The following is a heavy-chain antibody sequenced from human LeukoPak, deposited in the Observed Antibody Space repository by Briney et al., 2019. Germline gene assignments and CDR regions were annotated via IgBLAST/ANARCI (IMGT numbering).Heavy chain of an antibody. D-gene: IGHD6-13*01. Sequence: GSLRLSCAASGFTFSSYAMSWVRQAPGKGLEWIGEINHSGSTNNNPSLTSRVTISVDTSKNQFSLQLSSVTAADTAVYYCARGRSLYSSKSPGLDYWGQGTLVTVSS. J-gene: IGHJ4*02. CDR1: GFTFSSYA. V-gene: IGHV4-34*01. CDR3: ARGRSLYSSKSPGLDY. CDR2: INHSGST.